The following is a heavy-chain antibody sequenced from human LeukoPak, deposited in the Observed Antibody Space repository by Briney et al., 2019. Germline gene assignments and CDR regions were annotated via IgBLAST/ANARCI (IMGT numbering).Heavy chain of an antibody. Sequence: ASETLSLTCTVSGGSISSYYWSWIRQPPGKGLDWIGYVYYSGSTNYNPSLKSRVIISVDTSKNQFFLNLISVTAADTAVYYCARGTAQTVNTYAFDTWGQGTMVTVSS. J-gene: IGHJ3*02. V-gene: IGHV4-59*01. CDR2: VYYSGST. CDR3: ARGTAQTVNTYAFDT. CDR1: GGSISSYY. D-gene: IGHD4-17*01.